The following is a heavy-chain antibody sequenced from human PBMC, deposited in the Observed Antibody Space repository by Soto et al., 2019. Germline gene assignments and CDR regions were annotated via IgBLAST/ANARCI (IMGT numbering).Heavy chain of an antibody. Sequence: QVQLQESGPGLVKPSQTLSLTCTVSGGSISSGGYYWNWIRQHPGKGLEWIGYIYYIGSTYYDPSLKGRVTIPLGTSKNQFSLKLSSVTAADTAVYYCARSVFPWGQGTLVTVSS. CDR2: IYYIGST. J-gene: IGHJ5*02. V-gene: IGHV4-31*03. CDR3: ARSVFP. CDR1: GGSISSGGYY.